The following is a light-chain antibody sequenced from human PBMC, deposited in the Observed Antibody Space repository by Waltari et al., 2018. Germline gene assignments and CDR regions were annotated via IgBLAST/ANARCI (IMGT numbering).Light chain of an antibody. CDR3: NSYASNSDGL. J-gene: IGLJ2*01. CDR1: SRAVGRYNT. V-gene: IGLV2-14*03. CDR2: DVS. Sequence: QSALTQPASVSGSPGQSIPISCTGTSRAVGRYNTVSWYQQHPGKSPKLLIYDVSDRPSGVSNRFSGSKSGNTAFLTISGLQAEDEGDYYCNSYASNSDGLFGGGTKLTVL.